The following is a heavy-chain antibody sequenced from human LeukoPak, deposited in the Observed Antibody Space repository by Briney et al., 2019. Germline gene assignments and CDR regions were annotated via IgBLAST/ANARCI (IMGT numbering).Heavy chain of an antibody. V-gene: IGHV4-59*01. CDR3: ARDSPPPPWGAMASGYYYGMGV. J-gene: IGHJ6*02. CDR2: IYYSGST. CDR1: GGSISSYY. Sequence: PSETLSLTCTVSGGSISSYYWSWIRQPPGKGLEWIGYIYYSGSTNYNPSLKSRVTISVDTSKNQFSLKLSSVTAADTAVYYCARDSPPPPWGAMASGYYYGMGVWGQGTTVTVSS. D-gene: IGHD3-16*01.